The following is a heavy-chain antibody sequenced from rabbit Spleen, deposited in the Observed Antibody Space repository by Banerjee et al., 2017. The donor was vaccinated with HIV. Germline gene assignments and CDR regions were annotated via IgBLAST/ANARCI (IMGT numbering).Heavy chain of an antibody. CDR3: ARDLTSVIGWNFNL. V-gene: IGHV1S45*01. D-gene: IGHD2-1*01. J-gene: IGHJ4*01. CDR1: GLDFSSNYW. Sequence: QEQLEESGGDLVKPGTSLTLTCKASGLDFSSNYWICWVRQAPGKGLEWIACINTATAKAVYANWAKGRVTISKTSSTTVPLQMTSLTAADTATYFCARDLTSVIGWNFNLWGQGTLVTVS. CDR2: INTATAKA.